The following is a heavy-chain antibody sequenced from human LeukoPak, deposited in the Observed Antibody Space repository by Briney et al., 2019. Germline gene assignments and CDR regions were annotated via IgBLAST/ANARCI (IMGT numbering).Heavy chain of an antibody. V-gene: IGHV3-21*06. CDR1: GFTFSSYS. J-gene: IGHJ3*01. Sequence: GGSLRLSCAASGFTFSSYSMNWVRQAPGKGLKWVSSISSTSTYIHDADSVKGRFTIYRDNAKNSLYLQMNSLRAEDTAMYYCARGMRQIDDAFDLWGQGTMVTVSS. D-gene: IGHD6-25*01. CDR2: ISSTSTYI. CDR3: ARGMRQIDDAFDL.